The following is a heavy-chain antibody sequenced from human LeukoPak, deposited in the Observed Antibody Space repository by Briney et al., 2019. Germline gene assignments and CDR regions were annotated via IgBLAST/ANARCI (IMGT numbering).Heavy chain of an antibody. V-gene: IGHV3-66*01. CDR1: GFTVSNNY. CDR3: AGFSHKGV. J-gene: IGHJ6*02. Sequence: GGSLRLSCAASGFTVSNNYMSWVRQPPGKGLEWVALIYSGGSTYYADFVKGRYTISRDNSKNTLYLQMSSLRAEDTAVYYCAGFSHKGVWGQGTTVTVSS. CDR2: IYSGGST.